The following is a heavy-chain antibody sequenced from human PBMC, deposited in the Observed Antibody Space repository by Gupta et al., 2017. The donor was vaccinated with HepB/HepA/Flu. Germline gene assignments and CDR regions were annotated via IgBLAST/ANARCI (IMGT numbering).Heavy chain of an antibody. V-gene: IGHV3-15*01. CDR1: GFTFTNAW. Sequence: EVQLVESGGGLVKPGGSLRLPCAASGFTFTNAWMCWVRQAPGKGLEWVGRIRSKTTGGTTDYAAPVKGRFTISRDDSRDTLYLQMDSLKIEDTAVYYCGTDIYKWGQGTLVTVSS. CDR2: IRSKTTGGTT. D-gene: IGHD1-1*01. J-gene: IGHJ4*02. CDR3: GTDIYK.